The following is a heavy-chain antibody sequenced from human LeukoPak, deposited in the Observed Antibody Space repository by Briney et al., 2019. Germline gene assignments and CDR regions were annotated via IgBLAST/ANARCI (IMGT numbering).Heavy chain of an antibody. V-gene: IGHV4-34*01. CDR3: ARPFSYDFWSGLDYYYGMDV. J-gene: IGHJ6*02. CDR2: INHSGST. Sequence: PSETLSLTCTVSGSSISSYYWSWIRQPPGKGLEWIGEINHSGSTNYNPSLKSRVTISVDTSKNQFSLKLSSVTAADTAVYYCARPFSYDFWSGLDYYYGMDVWGQGTTVTVSS. CDR1: GSSISSYY. D-gene: IGHD3-3*01.